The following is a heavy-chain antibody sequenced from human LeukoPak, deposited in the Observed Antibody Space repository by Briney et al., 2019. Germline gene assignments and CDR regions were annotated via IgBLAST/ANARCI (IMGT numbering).Heavy chain of an antibody. CDR3: ATNPGYCSGGSCYSQNGNWFDP. Sequence: PSETLSLTCTVSGASITSGGYYWSWIRQHPQRGLEWIGYLYYTGSSFYNPSLKSRVTISVDTSENQFSLNLNSVTAADTAVYYCATNPGYCSGGSCYSQNGNWFDPWGQGTLVTVSS. CDR2: LYYTGSS. CDR1: GASITSGGYY. D-gene: IGHD2-15*01. V-gene: IGHV4-31*03. J-gene: IGHJ5*02.